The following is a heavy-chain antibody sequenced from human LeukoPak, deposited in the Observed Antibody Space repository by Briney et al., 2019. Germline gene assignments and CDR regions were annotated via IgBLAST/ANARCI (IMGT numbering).Heavy chain of an antibody. CDR3: AKNIHNSSSWYGFFDY. CDR2: ISYDGSNK. Sequence: GRSLRLSCAASGFTFSSYAMHWVRQAPGKGLEWVAVISYDGSNKYYADSVKGRFTISRDNSKNTLYLQMNSLRAEDTAVYYCAKNIHNSSSWYGFFDYWGQGTLVTVSS. D-gene: IGHD6-13*01. V-gene: IGHV3-30*04. CDR1: GFTFSSYA. J-gene: IGHJ4*02.